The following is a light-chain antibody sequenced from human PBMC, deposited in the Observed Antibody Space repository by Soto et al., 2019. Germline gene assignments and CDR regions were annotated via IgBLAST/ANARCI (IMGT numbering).Light chain of an antibody. CDR2: EGS. V-gene: IGLV2-23*01. Sequence: QSVLTQPASVSGSPGQSITISCTGTSSDVGGYILVSWYQQGPGKAPKLMIYEGSKRPSGVSNRFSGSKSGNTASLTISGLQAEDEAHYYCCSYVGGDTYLIFGGGTKVTVL. CDR3: CSYVGGDTYLI. CDR1: SSDVGGYIL. J-gene: IGLJ2*01.